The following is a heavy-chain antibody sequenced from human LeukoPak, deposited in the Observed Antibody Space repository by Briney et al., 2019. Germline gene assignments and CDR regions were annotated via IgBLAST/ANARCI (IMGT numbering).Heavy chain of an antibody. Sequence: SETLSLTCSVSGYSISSSYYWGWIRQPPGKGLEWIGSIYHSGNTYYNPSLKSRVTISVDTSKNQFSLKLSSVTAADTAVYYCATFDYGGKNDYWGQGTLVTVSS. D-gene: IGHD4-23*01. V-gene: IGHV4-38-2*02. CDR3: ATFDYGGKNDY. CDR1: GYSISSSYY. J-gene: IGHJ4*02. CDR2: IYHSGNT.